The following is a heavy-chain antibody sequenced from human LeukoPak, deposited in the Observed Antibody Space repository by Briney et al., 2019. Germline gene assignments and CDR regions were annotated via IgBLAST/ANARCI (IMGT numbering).Heavy chain of an antibody. V-gene: IGHV3-9*01. CDR2: ISWNGAKI. CDR1: GFTFDDYA. J-gene: IGHJ3*02. Sequence: GGSLRLSCAASGFTFDDYAIHWVRQAPGKGLEWVSGISWNGAKIVYADSVKGRFTISRDNAKNSLYLQMDSLGTEDTALYYCAKETHSTMVPGYAFDIWGQGTMVTVSS. D-gene: IGHD2-8*01. CDR3: AKETHSTMVPGYAFDI.